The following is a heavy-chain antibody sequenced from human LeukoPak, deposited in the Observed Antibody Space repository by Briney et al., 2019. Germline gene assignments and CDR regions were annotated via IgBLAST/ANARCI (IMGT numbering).Heavy chain of an antibody. CDR3: ARDTTGSSLDY. Sequence: SQTLSLTCTVSGGSISSGSYYWSRIRQPAGKGLEWIGRIYTSGSTNYNPSLKSRVTISVDTSKNQFSLKLSSVTAADTAVYYCARDTTGSSLDYWGQGTLVTVSS. V-gene: IGHV4-61*02. CDR1: GGSISSGSYY. D-gene: IGHD1-26*01. J-gene: IGHJ4*02. CDR2: IYTSGST.